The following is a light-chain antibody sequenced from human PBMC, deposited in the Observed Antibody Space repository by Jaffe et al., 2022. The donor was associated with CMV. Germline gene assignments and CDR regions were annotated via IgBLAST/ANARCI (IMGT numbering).Light chain of an antibody. CDR1: QSVSSN. CDR3: QQYNNWPRT. J-gene: IGKJ1*01. Sequence: EIVMTQSPATLSVSPGERVTLSCRASQSVSSNLAWYQLKPGQAPRLLISGASTRATGIPARFSGSGSGTDFTLTISSLQSEDFAVYYCQQYNNWPRTFGQGTKVEIK. V-gene: IGKV3-15*01. CDR2: GAS.